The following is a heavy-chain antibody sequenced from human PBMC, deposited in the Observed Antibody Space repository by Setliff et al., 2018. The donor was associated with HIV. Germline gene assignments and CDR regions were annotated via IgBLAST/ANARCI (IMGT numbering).Heavy chain of an antibody. D-gene: IGHD3-16*01. V-gene: IGHV4-4*09. CDR2: IYTTGST. CDR1: GDSISNYY. CDR3: AIFQQRPWGGLDY. Sequence: SETLSLTCTVSGDSISNYYWSWVRQPPGKVLEWIGYIYTTGSTNYNPSLKSRVTISVDTSKNQFSLKLSSVTAADTAVYYCAIFQQRPWGGLDYWGQGTLVTVSS. J-gene: IGHJ4*02.